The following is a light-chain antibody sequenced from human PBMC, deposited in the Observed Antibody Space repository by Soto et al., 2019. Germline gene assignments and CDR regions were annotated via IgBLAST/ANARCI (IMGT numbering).Light chain of an antibody. CDR1: QSISTY. Sequence: PSSLSASVGYRVTITCRASQSISTYLNWYQQKPGKAPKLLIYAASNLQSGVPSRFSGSGSGTEFTLTISSLQPDDFATYYCQQYNSYSAFGQGTKVDIK. CDR2: AAS. V-gene: IGKV1-5*01. CDR3: QQYNSYSA. J-gene: IGKJ1*01.